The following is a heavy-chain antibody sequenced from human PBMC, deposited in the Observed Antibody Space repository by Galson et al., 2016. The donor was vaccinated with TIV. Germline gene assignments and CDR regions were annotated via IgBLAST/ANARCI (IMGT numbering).Heavy chain of an antibody. CDR3: STDRLWKDVWDGFGF. J-gene: IGHJ3*01. V-gene: IGHV3-33*08. CDR1: GFTFNAYA. CDR2: IRYDDLTT. D-gene: IGHD1-1*01. Sequence: SLRLSCAAFGFTFNAYATHWVRQAPGKGLEWLAVIRYDDLTTFYADSVKDRFFISRDDSRSTLYLDITSLTIDDTALYYCSTDRLWKDVWDGFGFWGQGTMVTVS.